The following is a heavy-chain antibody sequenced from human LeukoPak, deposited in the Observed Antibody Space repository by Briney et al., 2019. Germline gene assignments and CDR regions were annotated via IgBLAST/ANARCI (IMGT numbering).Heavy chain of an antibody. CDR1: GYSFTGHY. CDR3: ARDSGYSGYDSPDY. D-gene: IGHD5-12*01. Sequence: ASVKVSYKASGYSFTGHYMHWVRQAPGQGREWMGWINPNSGGTNYAQKFQGRVTITRDTSISTAYMELSRLRSDDTAVYYCARDSGYSGYDSPDYWGQGTLVTVSS. CDR2: INPNSGGT. J-gene: IGHJ4*02. V-gene: IGHV1-2*02.